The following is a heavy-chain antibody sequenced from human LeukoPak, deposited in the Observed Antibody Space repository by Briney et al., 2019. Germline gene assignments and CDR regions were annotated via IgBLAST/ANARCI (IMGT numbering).Heavy chain of an antibody. J-gene: IGHJ4*02. D-gene: IGHD3-10*01. Sequence: GRSLRLSCAASGFTFSGYGMHWVRQAPGKGLEWVAVISYDGSNKYYADSVKGRFTISRDNSKNTLYLQMNSLRAEDTAVYYCARESGDRGYFDYWGQGTLVTVSS. V-gene: IGHV3-30*03. CDR1: GFTFSGYG. CDR3: ARESGDRGYFDY. CDR2: ISYDGSNK.